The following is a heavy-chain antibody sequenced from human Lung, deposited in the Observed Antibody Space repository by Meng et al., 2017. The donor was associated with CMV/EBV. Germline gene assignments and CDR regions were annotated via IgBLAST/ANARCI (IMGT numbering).Heavy chain of an antibody. V-gene: IGHV3-43D*03. D-gene: IGHD3-10*01. CDR3: AKDSEGYYYGSGSSYFDY. CDR1: GFTFDDYA. J-gene: IGHJ4*02. Sequence: EVQLVESGGVVVQPGGSLSLSXAASGFTFDDYAMNWVRQAPGKGLEWVSLISWDGGSTYYADSVKGRFTISRDNSKNSLYQQMNSLRAEDTALYYCAKDSEGYYYGSGSSYFDYWGQGTLVTVSS. CDR2: ISWDGGST.